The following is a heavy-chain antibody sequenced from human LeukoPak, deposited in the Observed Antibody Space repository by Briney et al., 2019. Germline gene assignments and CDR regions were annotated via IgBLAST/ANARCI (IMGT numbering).Heavy chain of an antibody. V-gene: IGHV4-61*02. D-gene: IGHD5-24*01. J-gene: IGHJ5*02. CDR3: ARRKQRYKPPKYWFDP. Sequence: SQTLSLTCTVSGGSIGSGSYYWSWIRQPAGKGLEWIGRIYTSGSTNYNPSLKSRVTISVDTSKNQFSLKLSSVTAADTAVYYCARRKQRYKPPKYWFDPWGQGTLVTVSS. CDR1: GGSIGSGSYY. CDR2: IYTSGST.